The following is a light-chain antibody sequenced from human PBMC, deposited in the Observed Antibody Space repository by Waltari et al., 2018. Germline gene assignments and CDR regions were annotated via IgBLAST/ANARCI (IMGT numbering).Light chain of an antibody. J-gene: IGLJ3*02. CDR2: INSDDTH. V-gene: IGLV4-69*01. CDR1: SGHSSYA. Sequence: QLVLTQSPSASASLGASVKFTCTLSSGHSSYAIALHQQQPEKGPRYLMKINSDDTHTKGDGIPDRFSGSSSGAERYLTISSLQSEDEADYYCQTWGTGSWVFGGGTKLTVL. CDR3: QTWGTGSWV.